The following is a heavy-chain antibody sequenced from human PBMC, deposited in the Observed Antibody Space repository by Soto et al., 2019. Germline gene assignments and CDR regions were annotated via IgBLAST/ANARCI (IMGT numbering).Heavy chain of an antibody. CDR2: IMPIFGTP. CDR1: AVTFSSYG. V-gene: IGHV1-69*01. CDR3: YRDRSWTSYYYDSSVPYFYGMYV. J-gene: IGHJ6*02. D-gene: IGHD3-22*01. Sequence: QVQLVQSGAEVTKPGSSVKVSCKASAVTFSSYGISWVRQAPAQGLEWMGCIMPIFGTPNYAQKFQGRVTITADESTLTGDMELSSLKADDTDVYYCYRDRSWTSYYYDSSVPYFYGMYVCGQGTTVTVSS.